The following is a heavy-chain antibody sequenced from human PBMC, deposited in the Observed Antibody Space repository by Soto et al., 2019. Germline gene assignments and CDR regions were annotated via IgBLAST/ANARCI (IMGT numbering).Heavy chain of an antibody. V-gene: IGHV4-61*01. J-gene: IGHJ6*02. CDR3: ARMDCSGGSCYYYYGMDV. Sequence: SETLSLTCAVSGGSVGSGSYYWAWIRQPPGNRRESIGYIYRSGSTNYNPSLKSRVTISVDTSKNQCSLKLSSVTAADTAVYYCARMDCSGGSCYYYYGMDVWGQGTTVTVSS. CDR1: GGSVGSGSYY. CDR2: IYRSGST. D-gene: IGHD2-15*01.